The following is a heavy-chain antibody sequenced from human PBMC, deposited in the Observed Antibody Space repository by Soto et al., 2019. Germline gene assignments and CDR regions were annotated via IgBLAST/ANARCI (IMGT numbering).Heavy chain of an antibody. CDR2: LIPIFGTA. CDR1: GGTFSSYA. V-gene: IGHV1-69*01. Sequence: QVQLVQSWAEVKKPGSSVKVSCKASGGTFSSYAISWVRQAPGQGLEWMGGLIPIFGTANYAQKFQGRVTIPADESTSTAYMELSSLRSEATAVYYCARDLSYYGSGSPAHYDGMDVWGKGTTFTVSS. CDR3: ARDLSYYGSGSPAHYDGMDV. J-gene: IGHJ6*04. D-gene: IGHD3-10*01.